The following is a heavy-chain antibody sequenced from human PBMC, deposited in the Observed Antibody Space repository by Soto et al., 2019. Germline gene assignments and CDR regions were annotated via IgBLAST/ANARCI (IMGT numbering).Heavy chain of an antibody. CDR1: GFTFSSYA. CDR2: INSDGSST. Sequence: GGSLRLSCAASGFTFSSYAMSWVRQAPGKGLEWVSRINSDGSSTNYADSVKGRFTISRDNAKNTLYLQMNSLRAEDTAVYYCARAPGGTHSYYYGMDVWGQGTTVTVSS. V-gene: IGHV3-74*01. J-gene: IGHJ6*02. CDR3: ARAPGGTHSYYYGMDV. D-gene: IGHD1-1*01.